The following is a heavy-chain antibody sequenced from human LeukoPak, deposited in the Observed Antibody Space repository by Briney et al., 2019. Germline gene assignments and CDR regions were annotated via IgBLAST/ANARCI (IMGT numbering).Heavy chain of an antibody. J-gene: IGHJ3*02. CDR3: ARDRFREQWPLKAFDI. CDR2: INVYNGKA. CDR1: GYTFTSRG. V-gene: IGHV1-18*01. Sequence: VASVKVSCKASGYTFTSRGISWVRQAPGQGLEWMGWINVYNGKADYAQKVQGRITMTTDTSTSTAYMELRSLRSDDTAVYYCARDRFREQWPLKAFDIWAKGQWSPSLQ. D-gene: IGHD6-19*01.